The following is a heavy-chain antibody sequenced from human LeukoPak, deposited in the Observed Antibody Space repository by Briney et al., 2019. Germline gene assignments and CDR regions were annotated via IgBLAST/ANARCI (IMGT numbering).Heavy chain of an antibody. Sequence: PGGSLRLSCAGSGFTFSSYWMPWVRQAPGKGLVWVSRINTDGSVTSYADSVKGRFTISRDNARNTLYLQMSSLRAEDTAVYYCARGTMVAPGVDYWGQGTLVTVSS. V-gene: IGHV3-74*01. CDR3: ARGTMVAPGVDY. CDR2: INTDGSVT. D-gene: IGHD2-15*01. CDR1: GFTFSSYW. J-gene: IGHJ4*02.